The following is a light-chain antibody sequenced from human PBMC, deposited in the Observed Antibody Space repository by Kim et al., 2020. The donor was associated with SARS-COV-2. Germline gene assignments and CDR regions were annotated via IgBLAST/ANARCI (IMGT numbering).Light chain of an antibody. CDR1: SSDVGGYNY. J-gene: IGLJ2*01. CDR3: SSYTSSSTLKV. Sequence: QSITLSCPGNSSDVGGYNYVSWYQQHPGKAPKLMIYDVSNRPSGVSNRFSGSKSGNTASLTISGLQAEDEADYYCSSYTSSSTLKVFGGGTQLTVL. V-gene: IGLV2-14*03. CDR2: DVS.